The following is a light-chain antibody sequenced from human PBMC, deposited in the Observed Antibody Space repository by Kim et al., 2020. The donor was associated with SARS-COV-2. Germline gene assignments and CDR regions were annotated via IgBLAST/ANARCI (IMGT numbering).Light chain of an antibody. J-gene: IGLJ1*01. CDR2: DVS. V-gene: IGLV2-11*01. CDR1: SSDVGGYNY. Sequence: LTQPRSVSGSPGQSVTISCTGTSSDVGGYNYVSWYQQHPGKAPKLMIYDVSKRPSGVPDRFSGSKSGNTASLTISGLQAEDEADYYCCSYAGSYTFVFGTGTKVTVL. CDR3: CSYAGSYTFV.